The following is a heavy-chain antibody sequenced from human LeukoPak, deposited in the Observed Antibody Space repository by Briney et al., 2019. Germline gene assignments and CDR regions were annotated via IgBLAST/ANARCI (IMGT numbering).Heavy chain of an antibody. CDR2: MNPNSGNT. CDR3: AIRTMTTVTTTED. CDR1: GYTFTSYD. J-gene: IGHJ4*02. V-gene: IGHV1-8*01. Sequence: ASVKVSCKASGYTFTSYDINWVRQATGQGLEWMGWMNPNSGNTGYAQKFQGRVTMTRNTSISTAYMELSSLRSEDTAVYYCAIRTMTTVTTTEDWGQGTLVTVSS. D-gene: IGHD4-17*01.